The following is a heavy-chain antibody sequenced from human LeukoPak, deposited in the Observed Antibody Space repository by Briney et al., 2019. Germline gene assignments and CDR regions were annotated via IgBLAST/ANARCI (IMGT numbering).Heavy chain of an antibody. V-gene: IGHV4-39*01. D-gene: IGHD3-22*01. Sequence: SETLTLTCTVSGGSINSSSYYWGWIRQPPGKGLEWIGSIYYSGSTYYNPSLKSRVTISVDTSKNQFSLKLSSVTAADTAVYYCARGFPYYYDSSGYYLYYFDYWGQGTLVTVSS. J-gene: IGHJ4*02. CDR1: GGSINSSSYY. CDR3: ARGFPYYYDSSGYYLYYFDY. CDR2: IYYSGST.